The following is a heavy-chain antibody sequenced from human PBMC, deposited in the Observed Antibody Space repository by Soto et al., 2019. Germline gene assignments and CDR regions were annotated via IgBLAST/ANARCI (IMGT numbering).Heavy chain of an antibody. D-gene: IGHD5-18*01. CDR3: ARPHHGYSD. Sequence: GGSLRLSCAASGFTFSTYSMNWVRQAPGKGLEWVSSISSSSSYIYYADSVRGRFTISRDNAKNSLYLQMNSLRAEDTAVDYCARPHHGYSDWGQATLVTLSS. CDR1: GFTFSTYS. V-gene: IGHV3-21*01. CDR2: ISSSSSYI. J-gene: IGHJ1*01.